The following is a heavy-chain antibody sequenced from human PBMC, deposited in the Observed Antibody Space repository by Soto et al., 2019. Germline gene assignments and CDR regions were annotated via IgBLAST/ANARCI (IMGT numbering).Heavy chain of an antibody. CDR2: IIPIFGTT. D-gene: IGHD3-10*01. CDR1: GGTFSTYA. CDR3: GRGARSRYYGSGSYYNPRLENWYFDL. V-gene: IGHV1-69*01. Sequence: QVQLVQSGAEVKKPGSSVTVSCKASGGTFSTYAISWVRQTPGQGLEWMGEIIPIFGTTNYAQKFHGRVAITADESTRTAYMELSSLRSEATAVYYCGRGARSRYYGSGSYYNPRLENWYFDLWGRGTLVTVSS. J-gene: IGHJ2*01.